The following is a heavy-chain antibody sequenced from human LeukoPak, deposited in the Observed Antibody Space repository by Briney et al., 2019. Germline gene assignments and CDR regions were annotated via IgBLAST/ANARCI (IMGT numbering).Heavy chain of an antibody. D-gene: IGHD3-10*01. CDR2: ISYDGSNK. CDR1: GYTFSSYA. Sequence: GGSLRLSCAASGYTFSSYAMHWVRQAPGKGLEWVAVISYDGSNKYYADSVKGRFTISRDNSKNTLYLQMNSLRAEDTAVYYCARDSGAFDIWGQGTMVTVSS. J-gene: IGHJ3*02. CDR3: ARDSGAFDI. V-gene: IGHV3-30*04.